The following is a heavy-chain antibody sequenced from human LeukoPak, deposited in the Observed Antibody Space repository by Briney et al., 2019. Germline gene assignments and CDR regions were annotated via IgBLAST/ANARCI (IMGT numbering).Heavy chain of an antibody. Sequence: ALRLSCTVSGFTVSSNSMSWVRQAPGKGLEWVSGISWNSGSIGYADSVKGRFTISRDNAKNSLYLQMNSLRAEDTALYYCAKVKYDFWSGYYDYWGQGTLVTVSS. V-gene: IGHV3-9*01. CDR3: AKVKYDFWSGYYDY. CDR2: ISWNSGSI. D-gene: IGHD3-3*01. J-gene: IGHJ4*02. CDR1: GFTVSSNS.